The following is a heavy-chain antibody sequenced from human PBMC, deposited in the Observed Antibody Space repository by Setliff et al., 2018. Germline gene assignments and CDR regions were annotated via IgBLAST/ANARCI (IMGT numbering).Heavy chain of an antibody. J-gene: IGHJ1*01. V-gene: IGHV4-38-2*01. D-gene: IGHD3-10*01. Sequence: SETLSLTCAVSGYSISSDYYWGWIRQPPGKGLEWIGSIYHSGSTYYNPSLKSRVTISVDTSKNQFSLKLTSVTAADTAVYYCARVDFTMIQGVLGLWGQGTLVTVSS. CDR3: ARVDFTMIQGVLGL. CDR1: GYSISSDYY. CDR2: IYHSGST.